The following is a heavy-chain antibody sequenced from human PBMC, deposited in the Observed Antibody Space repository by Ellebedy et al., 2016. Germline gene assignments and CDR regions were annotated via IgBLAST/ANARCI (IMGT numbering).Heavy chain of an antibody. V-gene: IGHV1-18*01. CDR2: ISAYNGDT. J-gene: IGHJ4*02. CDR3: ARAVRPAPDY. CDR1: GYTFTDYG. D-gene: IGHD3-10*02. Sequence: ASVKVSCKASGYTFTDYGISWVRQAPGQGLEWLGWISAYNGDTDYAQKLQDRVTMTIDTSTSTAYMELTSLTSDDTAVYFCARAVRPAPDYWGQGSLVTVSS.